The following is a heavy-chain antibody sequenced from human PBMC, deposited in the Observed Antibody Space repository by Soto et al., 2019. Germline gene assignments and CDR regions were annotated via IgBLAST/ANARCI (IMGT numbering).Heavy chain of an antibody. CDR1: GGTFSSYA. J-gene: IGHJ5*02. Sequence: SVKVSCKASGGTFSSYAISWVRQAPGQGLEWMGGIIPIFGTANYAQKFQGRVTITADKSTSTAYMELSSLRSEDTAVYYCAREGHRRIAVIWFDPWGQGTLVTVSS. V-gene: IGHV1-69*06. D-gene: IGHD6-19*01. CDR3: AREGHRRIAVIWFDP. CDR2: IIPIFGTA.